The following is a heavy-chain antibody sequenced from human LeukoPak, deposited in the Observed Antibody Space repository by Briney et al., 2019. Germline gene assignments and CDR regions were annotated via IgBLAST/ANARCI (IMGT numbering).Heavy chain of an antibody. J-gene: IGHJ4*02. CDR3: ARDLRTYYPRHFDS. V-gene: IGHV3-7*04. D-gene: IGHD3-22*01. CDR1: GFTFSSYW. Sequence: GGSLRLSCAASGFTFSSYWMTWVRQAPGKGLEWVANIKQDGSEKYYVDSVKGRFTISRDNAKNSLYLQLNSLGAEDTAVYFCARDLRTYYPRHFDSWGQGTLVTVSS. CDR2: IKQDGSEK.